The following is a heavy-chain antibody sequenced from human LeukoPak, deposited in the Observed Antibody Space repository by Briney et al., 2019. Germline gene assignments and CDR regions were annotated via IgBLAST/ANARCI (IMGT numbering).Heavy chain of an antibody. J-gene: IGHJ4*02. D-gene: IGHD1-26*01. CDR2: ISSSGSTI. CDR3: ARHSWVVAGLFDY. V-gene: IGHV3-11*01. CDR1: GFTFSDYY. Sequence: GGSLRLSCVASGFTFSDYYMSWIRQAPGKGLEWVSYISSSGSTIYYADSVKGRFTISRDNAKNSLYLQMNSLRAEDTAVYYCARHSWVVAGLFDYWGQGTLVTVSS.